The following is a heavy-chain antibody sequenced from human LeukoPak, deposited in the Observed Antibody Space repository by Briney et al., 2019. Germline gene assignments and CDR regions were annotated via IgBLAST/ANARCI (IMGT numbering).Heavy chain of an antibody. J-gene: IGHJ6*02. V-gene: IGHV3-30-3*01. CDR3: ARYSSSSNYYYGMDV. D-gene: IGHD6-6*01. Sequence: GRSLRLSCAGSGFTFSSYGMHWVRQAPGKGLEWVAVISYDGSNKYYADSVKGRFTISRDNSKNTLYLQMNSLRAEDTAVYYCARYSSSSNYYYGMDVWGQGTTVTVS. CDR1: GFTFSSYG. CDR2: ISYDGSNK.